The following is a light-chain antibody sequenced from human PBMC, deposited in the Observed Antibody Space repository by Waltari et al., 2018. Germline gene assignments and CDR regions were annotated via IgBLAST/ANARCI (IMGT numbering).Light chain of an antibody. CDR2: SAS. V-gene: IGKV3-20*01. CDR1: QSVRNSN. Sequence: EIVLTQSPGTLSLSPGERATLSCRASQSVRNSNLGWYQQNPGQAPRLLIYSASTRATGIPDRFSGSGSGMDFTLTISRLEPKDFAVYYCHHYGSSPPITFGGGTKVEIK. J-gene: IGKJ4*01. CDR3: HHYGSSPPIT.